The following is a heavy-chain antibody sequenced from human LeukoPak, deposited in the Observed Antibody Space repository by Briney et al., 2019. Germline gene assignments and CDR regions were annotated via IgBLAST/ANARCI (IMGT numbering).Heavy chain of an antibody. CDR2: ISAYNGNT. J-gene: IGHJ4*02. D-gene: IGHD4-17*01. Sequence: ASVKVSCKASGYTFTSYGISWVRQAPGQGLEWMGWISAYNGNTNYAQKLQGRVTMTTDTSTSTAYMELRSLRSDDTAVYYCARNLDYGDYFETGLYYFDYWGQGTLVTVSS. CDR3: ARNLDYGDYFETGLYYFDY. CDR1: GYTFTSYG. V-gene: IGHV1-18*01.